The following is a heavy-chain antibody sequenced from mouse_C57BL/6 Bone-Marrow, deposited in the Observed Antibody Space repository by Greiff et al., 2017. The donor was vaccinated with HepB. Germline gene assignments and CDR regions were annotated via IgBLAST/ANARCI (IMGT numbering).Heavy chain of an antibody. V-gene: IGHV1-50*01. CDR2: IDPSDSYT. J-gene: IGHJ4*01. CDR1: GYTFTSYW. Sequence: QVQLQQPGAELVKPGASVKLSCKASGYTFTSYWMQWVKQRPGQGLEWIGEIDPSDSYTNYNQKFKGKATLTVDTSSSTAYMQLSSLTSEDSAVYYCARKRDYAMDYWGQGTSVTVPS. CDR3: ARKRDYAMDY.